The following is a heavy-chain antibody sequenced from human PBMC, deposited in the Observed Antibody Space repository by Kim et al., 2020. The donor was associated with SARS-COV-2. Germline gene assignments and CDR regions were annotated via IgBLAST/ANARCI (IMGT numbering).Heavy chain of an antibody. Sequence: AQKLQGRVTLTTDTSTSTAYMELRSLRSDDTAVYYCARKYCTNGVCYDYWGQGTLVTVSS. D-gene: IGHD2-8*01. J-gene: IGHJ4*02. CDR3: ARKYCTNGVCYDY. V-gene: IGHV1-18*01.